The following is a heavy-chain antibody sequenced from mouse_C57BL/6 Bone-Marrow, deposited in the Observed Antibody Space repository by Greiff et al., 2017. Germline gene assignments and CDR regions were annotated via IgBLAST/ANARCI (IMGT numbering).Heavy chain of an antibody. Sequence: QVQLKESGAELVRPGASVTLSCKASGYTFTDYEMHWVKQTPVHGLAWIGAIDPETGGTAYNQKFKGKDILTADKSSSTAYMEPRSLTSEDSAVYYCTREDYYGSSSWFAYWGQGTLVTVSA. D-gene: IGHD1-1*01. CDR2: IDPETGGT. V-gene: IGHV1-15*01. CDR1: GYTFTDYE. CDR3: TREDYYGSSSWFAY. J-gene: IGHJ3*01.